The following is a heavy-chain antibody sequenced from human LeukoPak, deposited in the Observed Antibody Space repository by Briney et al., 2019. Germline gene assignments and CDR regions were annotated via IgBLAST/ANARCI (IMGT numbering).Heavy chain of an antibody. J-gene: IGHJ4*02. Sequence: SGTLSLTCAVSGGSISSSNWWSWVRQPPGKGLEWIGEIYHTGSTNYNPSLKSRVTISVDTSKNQFSLKLSSVTAADTAVYYCARDNYFDSSGYYRSPWTFDYWGPGTLVTVSS. CDR3: ARDNYFDSSGYYRSPWTFDY. D-gene: IGHD3-22*01. CDR1: GGSISSSNW. CDR2: IYHTGST. V-gene: IGHV4-4*02.